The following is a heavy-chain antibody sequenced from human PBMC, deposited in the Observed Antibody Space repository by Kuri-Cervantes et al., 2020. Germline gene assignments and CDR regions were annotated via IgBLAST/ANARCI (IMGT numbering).Heavy chain of an antibody. CDR1: GFTFSSYG. CDR3: ARDGGLVGATTSGDYYYGMDV. Sequence: LSLTCAASGFTFSSYGMHWVRQAPGKGLEWVAVIWYDGSNKYYADSVKGRFTISRDNSKNTLYLQMNSLRAEDTAVYYCARDGGLVGATTSGDYYYGMDVWGQGTTVTVSS. D-gene: IGHD1-26*01. V-gene: IGHV3-33*08. CDR2: IWYDGSNK. J-gene: IGHJ6*02.